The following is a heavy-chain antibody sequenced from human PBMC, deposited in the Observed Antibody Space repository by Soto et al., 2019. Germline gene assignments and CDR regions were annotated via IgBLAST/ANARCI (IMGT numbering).Heavy chain of an antibody. D-gene: IGHD3-22*01. J-gene: IGHJ4*02. CDR1: GFTFNNYA. CDR3: ASDRVYYYDSSGYYNFEY. CDR2: ISYDGHNQ. V-gene: IGHV3-30*09. Sequence: QVQLVESGGGVVQPGRSLRLSCAASGFTFNNYAMHWVRQAPGKGLEWVAVISYDGHNQYYADSVKGRFAISRDNSKKTLYLKMNSLRDENTAVYYCASDRVYYYDSSGYYNFEYWGQGSLVTVSS.